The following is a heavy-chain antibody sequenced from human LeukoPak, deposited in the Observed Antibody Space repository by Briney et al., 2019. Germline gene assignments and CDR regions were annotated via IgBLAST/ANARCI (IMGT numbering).Heavy chain of an antibody. Sequence: GGSLRLSCAASGFTFSNYGMSWARQAPGKGLEWVSGISDSGGSTNYVDSVKGRFTISRDNSKNTLYLQMNSLKTEDTAVYYCAREGSAAFDIWGQGTMVTVSS. CDR3: AREGSAAFDI. J-gene: IGHJ3*02. V-gene: IGHV3-23*01. CDR2: ISDSGGST. CDR1: GFTFSNYG.